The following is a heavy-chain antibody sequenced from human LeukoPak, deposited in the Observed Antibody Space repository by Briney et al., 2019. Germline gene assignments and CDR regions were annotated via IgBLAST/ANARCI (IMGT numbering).Heavy chain of an antibody. J-gene: IGHJ4*02. V-gene: IGHV4-59*08. D-gene: IGHD4-17*01. Sequence: SETLSLTCTVSGGSISSYYWSWIRQPPGKGLEWIGYIYYSGSTNYNPSLKSRVTISVDTSKNQFSLKLSSVTAADTAVYYCARHVNYGDFDYWGQGTLVTVSS. CDR3: ARHVNYGDFDY. CDR1: GGSISSYY. CDR2: IYYSGST.